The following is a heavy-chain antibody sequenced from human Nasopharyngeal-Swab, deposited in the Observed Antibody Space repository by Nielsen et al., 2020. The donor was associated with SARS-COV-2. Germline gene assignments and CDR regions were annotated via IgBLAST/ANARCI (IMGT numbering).Heavy chain of an antibody. D-gene: IGHD3/OR15-3a*01. CDR3: ASVLDLGILDY. V-gene: IGHV4-30-2*01. Sequence: PGKGLEWIGYIDHSGSTYYNPSLKSRVTISVDRTKNQFALKLSSVTAADTAVYYCASVLDLGILDYWGQGTLVTVSS. CDR2: IDHSGST. J-gene: IGHJ4*02.